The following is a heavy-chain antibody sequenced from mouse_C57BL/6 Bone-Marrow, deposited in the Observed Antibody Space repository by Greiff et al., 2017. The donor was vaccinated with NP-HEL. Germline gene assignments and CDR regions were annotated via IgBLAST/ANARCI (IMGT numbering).Heavy chain of an antibody. Sequence: EVMLVESGGGLVQPGGSMKLSCVASGFTFSNYWMNWVRQSPAKGLEWVAQIRLKSDNYATHYAESVKGRFTISRDDSKSSVYLQMNNLRAEDTGIYYCAGEVGYYSYFDYWGQGTTLTVSS. CDR3: AGEVGYYSYFDY. CDR1: GFTFSNYW. D-gene: IGHD2-3*01. CDR2: IRLKSDNYAT. V-gene: IGHV6-3*01. J-gene: IGHJ2*01.